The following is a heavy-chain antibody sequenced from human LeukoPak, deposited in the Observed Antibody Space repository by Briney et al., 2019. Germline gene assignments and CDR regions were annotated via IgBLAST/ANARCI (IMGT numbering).Heavy chain of an antibody. CDR3: VRDPSNRGWVFDY. V-gene: IGHV3-33*01. CDR1: GFTFSIYA. J-gene: IGHJ4*02. D-gene: IGHD6-19*01. CDR2: IWYNGKNK. Sequence: GGSLRLSCAASGFTFSIYAMHWVREAPGKGRGWVAMIWYNGKNKHYADSVKGRFTISRDNSKNTLDLQMNSLRADDTSVYYCVRDPSNRGWVFDYWGQGTLVTVSS.